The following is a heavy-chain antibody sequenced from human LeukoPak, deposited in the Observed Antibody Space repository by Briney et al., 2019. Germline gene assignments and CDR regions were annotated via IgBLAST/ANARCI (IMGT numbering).Heavy chain of an antibody. J-gene: IGHJ4*02. V-gene: IGHV3-74*01. CDR1: GFTFSSYW. CDR2: INPGGSSI. Sequence: GGSLRLSCAASGFTFSSYWMHWVRQVPGKGLVWVARINPGGSSITYADSVKGRFTISRDNSKNTLYLQMNSLRAEDTAVYYCARGKGQLVLFDYWGQGTLVTVSS. D-gene: IGHD6-6*01. CDR3: ARGKGQLVLFDY.